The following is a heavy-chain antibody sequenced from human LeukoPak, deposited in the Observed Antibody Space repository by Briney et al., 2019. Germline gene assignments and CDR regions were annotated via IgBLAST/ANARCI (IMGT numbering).Heavy chain of an antibody. CDR1: GDSVSRNNVA. CDR3: ARHETSSDFDY. J-gene: IGHJ4*02. Sequence: SQTLSLTCAISGDSVSRNNVAWNWIRQSPSRGLEWLGRTYYRSKLFNDYAVSVKSRITINPDTSKNHFSLQLNSATPEDTAVYYCARHETSSDFDYWGQGTLVTVSS. CDR2: TYYRSKLFN. V-gene: IGHV6-1*01. D-gene: IGHD6-6*01.